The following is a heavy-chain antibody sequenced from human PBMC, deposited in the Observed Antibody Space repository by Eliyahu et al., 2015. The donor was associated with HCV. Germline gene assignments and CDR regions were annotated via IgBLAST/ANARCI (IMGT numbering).Heavy chain of an antibody. CDR2: INPRSGGT. Sequence: QVLLVQSGAEAKNPGASVKVSCXAXGXTFTXYXMHWVRQAXGQGLEWMGWINPRSGGTNYAQKFQGRVTMTRDTSISTAYMELSRLRSDDTALYYCARGDCSASNCYYGLDVWGQGTTVTVSS. V-gene: IGHV1-2*02. J-gene: IGHJ6*02. CDR3: ARGDCSASNCYYGLDV. D-gene: IGHD2-15*01. CDR1: GXTFTXYX.